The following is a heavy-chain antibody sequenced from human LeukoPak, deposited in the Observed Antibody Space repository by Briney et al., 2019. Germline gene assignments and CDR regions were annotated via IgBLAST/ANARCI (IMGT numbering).Heavy chain of an antibody. CDR1: GFTVSNDY. J-gene: IGHJ5*02. CDR3: ARDRAGAQSWVALDP. V-gene: IGHV3-66*02. Sequence: GGSLRLSCAASGFTVSNDYTAWVRQAPGRRLEWVSLIYGDGTTFYTDSVKGRFTISRDNFKNTLYLQMSSLRPEDTALYYCARDRAGAQSWVALDPWGQGTLVTVSS. CDR2: IYGDGTT. D-gene: IGHD3-10*01.